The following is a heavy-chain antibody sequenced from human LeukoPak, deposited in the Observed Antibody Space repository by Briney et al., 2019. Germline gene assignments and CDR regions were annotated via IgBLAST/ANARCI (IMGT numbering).Heavy chain of an antibody. J-gene: IGHJ4*02. Sequence: ASVKVSCKASGYRFTGYAMHWVRQAPGQGLEWMGWINTNTGEPTNAQDFTGRFVFSLDTSVTTAYLQISSLQAEDTAVYYCARGYCRGGSCSDYFDYWGQGTLVTVSS. D-gene: IGHD2-15*01. CDR3: ARGYCRGGSCSDYFDY. CDR2: INTNTGEP. V-gene: IGHV7-4-1*02. CDR1: GYRFTGYA.